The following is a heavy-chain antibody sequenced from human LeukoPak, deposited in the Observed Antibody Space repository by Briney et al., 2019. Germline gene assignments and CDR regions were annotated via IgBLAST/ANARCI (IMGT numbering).Heavy chain of an antibody. CDR2: ISGSGGST. D-gene: IGHD4-17*01. J-gene: IGHJ4*02. CDR3: AKDRGTTTVTYYFDY. V-gene: IGHV3-23*01. CDR1: GFTFSSYG. Sequence: GGSLRLSCAASGFTFSSYGMSWVRQAPGKGLEWVSAISGSGGSTYYADSMKGRFTISRDNSKNTLYLQMNSLRAEDTAVYYCAKDRGTTTVTYYFDYWGQGTLVTVSS.